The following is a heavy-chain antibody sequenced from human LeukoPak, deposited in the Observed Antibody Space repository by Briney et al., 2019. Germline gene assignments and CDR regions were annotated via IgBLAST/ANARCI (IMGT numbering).Heavy chain of an antibody. J-gene: IGHJ4*02. D-gene: IGHD5-18*01. Sequence: PSETLSLTCTVSGDSISYYYWSWIRQPPGKGLEWIGKIYYSGNTNYNPSLKSRVTISVDTTKNQFSLKLSSVTAADTAVYYCARVRGYSYDSSDFDYWGQGTLVTVSS. CDR2: IYYSGNT. CDR3: ARVRGYSYDSSDFDY. V-gene: IGHV4-59*01. CDR1: GDSISYYY.